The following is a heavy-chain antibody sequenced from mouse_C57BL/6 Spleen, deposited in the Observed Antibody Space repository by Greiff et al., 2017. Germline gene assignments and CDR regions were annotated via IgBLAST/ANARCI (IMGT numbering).Heavy chain of an antibody. CDR3: ARSQYGNYPHYYAMDY. V-gene: IGHV1-39*01. CDR1: GYSFTDYN. Sequence: EVKLQESGPELVKPGASVKISCKASGYSFTDYNMNWLKQSNGKSLEWIGVINPNYGTTSYNQKFKGKATLTVDQSSSTAYMQLNSLTSEDSAVYYCARSQYGNYPHYYAMDYWGQGTSVTVSS. J-gene: IGHJ4*01. CDR2: INPNYGTT. D-gene: IGHD2-10*02.